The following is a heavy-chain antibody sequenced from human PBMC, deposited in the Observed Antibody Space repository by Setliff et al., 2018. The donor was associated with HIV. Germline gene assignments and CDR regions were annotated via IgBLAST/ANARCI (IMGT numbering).Heavy chain of an antibody. V-gene: IGHV5-51*01. Sequence: GESLKISCRGFGYSFGDYWIGWVRQKPGKGLEWMGIIFPADSDTRVSPSFQGQVSISADRSTYAASLQWTSLKASDTGMYFCARHRVDTSMLVVKSPGAFDLWGQGTLVTVSS. J-gene: IGHJ3*01. CDR1: GYSFGDYW. CDR2: IFPADSDT. D-gene: IGHD3-22*01. CDR3: ARHRVDTSMLVVKSPGAFDL.